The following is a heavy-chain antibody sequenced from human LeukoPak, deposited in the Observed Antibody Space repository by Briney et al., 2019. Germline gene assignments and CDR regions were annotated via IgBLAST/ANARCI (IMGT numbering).Heavy chain of an antibody. Sequence: SETLSLTCTVSGGSISSRSYSWGWIRQPPGKRLEWIGSIYYIGSTYYNPSLKSRVTISVDTSKNQFSLKLSSLTAADTAVYYCARVRPEYSSSSPTVTNWFDPWGQGTLVTVSS. V-gene: IGHV4-39*07. CDR3: ARVRPEYSSSSPTVTNWFDP. D-gene: IGHD6-6*01. J-gene: IGHJ5*02. CDR1: GGSISSRSYS. CDR2: IYYIGST.